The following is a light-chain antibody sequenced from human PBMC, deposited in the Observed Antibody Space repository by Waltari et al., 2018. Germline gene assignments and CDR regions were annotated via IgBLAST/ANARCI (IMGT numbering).Light chain of an antibody. Sequence: QLVLTQSPSASASLGASVKLTCTLSSGHSNYAIAWHQQQPKKGPRYLMKLNSDGSHTKGDGIPDRFSGSSSGAERFLTISSLQSEDEGDYYCQTWDTDIHVVFGG. CDR1: SGHSNYA. CDR3: QTWDTDIHVV. CDR2: LNSDGSH. V-gene: IGLV4-69*01. J-gene: IGLJ2*01.